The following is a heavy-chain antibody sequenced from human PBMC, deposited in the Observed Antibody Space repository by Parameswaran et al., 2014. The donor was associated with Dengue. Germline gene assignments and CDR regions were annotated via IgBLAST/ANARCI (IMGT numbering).Heavy chain of an antibody. Sequence: VRQMPGKGLEWVSSISSSSSYIYYADSVKGRFTISRDNAKNSLYLQMNSLRAEDTAVYYCASLLSVRGVPGGPFYWGQGTLVTVSS. CDR3: ASLLSVRGVPGGPFY. D-gene: IGHD3-10*01. J-gene: IGHJ4*02. V-gene: IGHV3-21*01. CDR2: ISSSSSYI.